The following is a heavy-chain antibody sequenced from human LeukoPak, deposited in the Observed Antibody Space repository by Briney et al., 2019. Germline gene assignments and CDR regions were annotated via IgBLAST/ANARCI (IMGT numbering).Heavy chain of an antibody. V-gene: IGHV4-59*01. D-gene: IGHD6-6*01. CDR2: IYYSGST. J-gene: IGHJ3*02. CDR3: ARYSSSPRMAFDI. Sequence: PSETLSLTCTVSGGSISSYYWSWIRQPPGKGLEWIGYIYYSGSTNYNPSLESRVTISVDTSKNQFSLKLSSVTAADTAVYYCARYSSSPRMAFDIWGQGTMVTVSS. CDR1: GGSISSYY.